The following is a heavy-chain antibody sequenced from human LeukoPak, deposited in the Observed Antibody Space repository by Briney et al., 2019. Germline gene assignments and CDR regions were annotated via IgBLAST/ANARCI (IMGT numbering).Heavy chain of an antibody. Sequence: PSETLSLTCAVYGGSFSGYYWSWIRQPPGKGLEWIGEINHSGGTNYNPSLKSRVTISVDTSKNQFSLKLSSVTAADTAVYYCARTLKWFGDYKGYFDYWGQGTLVTVSS. CDR1: GGSFSGYY. CDR2: INHSGGT. D-gene: IGHD3-10*01. CDR3: ARTLKWFGDYKGYFDY. V-gene: IGHV4-34*01. J-gene: IGHJ4*02.